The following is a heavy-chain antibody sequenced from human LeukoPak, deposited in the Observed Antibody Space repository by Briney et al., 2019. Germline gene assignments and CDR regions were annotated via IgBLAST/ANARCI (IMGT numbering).Heavy chain of an antibody. D-gene: IGHD3-16*02. Sequence: ASVKVACKASGDTFTGYYMHWVRQAPGQGLAWMGWINPNSGGTNYAQKFQGRVTMTRDTSISTAYMELSRLRSDDTAVYYCARDNSVGDIAWWFDPWGQGTLVTVSS. CDR2: INPNSGGT. V-gene: IGHV1-2*02. CDR1: GDTFTGYY. J-gene: IGHJ5*02. CDR3: ARDNSVGDIAWWFDP.